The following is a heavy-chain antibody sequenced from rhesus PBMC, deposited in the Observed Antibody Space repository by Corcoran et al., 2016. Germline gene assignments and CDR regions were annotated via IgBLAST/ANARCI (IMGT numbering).Heavy chain of an antibody. CDR3: ARDLTSGSYYFDY. D-gene: IGHD3-16*01. J-gene: IGHJ4*01. V-gene: IGHV4-65*01. CDR1: GGSVSSSNW. CDR2: ISGSSGST. Sequence: QVQLQESGPGLVKPSETLSLTCAVSGGSVSSSNWWSWIRQHPGKGLEWIWYISGSSGSTYYNPSLKSRITISPDTSKNQFSLKLSSVTAADTAVYYCARDLTSGSYYFDYWGQGVLVTVSS.